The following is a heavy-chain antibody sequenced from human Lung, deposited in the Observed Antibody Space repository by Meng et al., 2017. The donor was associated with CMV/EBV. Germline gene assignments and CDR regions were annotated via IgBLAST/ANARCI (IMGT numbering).Heavy chain of an antibody. CDR2: IIPILGIA. J-gene: IGHJ6*02. Sequence: SVKVSCXASGGTFSSYAISWVRQAPGQGLEWMGGIIPILGIANYAQKFQGRVTITADKSTSTAYMELSSLRSEDTAVYYCARDSITIFGVVTKNDYYYYGMDVWGQGXTVTVSS. D-gene: IGHD3-3*01. V-gene: IGHV1-69*10. CDR3: ARDSITIFGVVTKNDYYYYGMDV. CDR1: GGTFSSYA.